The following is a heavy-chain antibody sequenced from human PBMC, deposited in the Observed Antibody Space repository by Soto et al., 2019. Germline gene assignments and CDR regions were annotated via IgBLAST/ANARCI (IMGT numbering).Heavy chain of an antibody. CDR2: TSGHGAVT. V-gene: IGHV3-23*01. J-gene: IGHJ6*02. D-gene: IGHD3-3*01. CDR1: GFSLTNYA. Sequence: PGGSLRLSCTASGFSLTNYAVSWVRLAPGKGLQWVSGTSGHGAVTDYTYSVKGRFTISRDNSKHTVYLQINSLRVDDTAVYFCPKDASFGPVIAVYYYALDVGGQGTTVAVSS. CDR3: PKDASFGPVIAVYYYALDV.